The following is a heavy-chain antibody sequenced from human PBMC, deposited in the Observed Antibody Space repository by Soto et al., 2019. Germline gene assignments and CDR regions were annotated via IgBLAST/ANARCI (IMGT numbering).Heavy chain of an antibody. D-gene: IGHD6-19*01. Sequence: QVQLVQSGAEVKKPGASVRVSCEASGYTFTSYGISWVRQAPGQGLEGMGWISVYSGSTNYAQKLQGRVTITTDRSTRAVYMELRGLRSDDTAVYYCARDSWGLAVPDYHYYAMDVWGQGTTVTVS. CDR3: ARDSWGLAVPDYHYYAMDV. CDR2: ISVYSGST. CDR1: GYTFTSYG. V-gene: IGHV1-18*04. J-gene: IGHJ6*02.